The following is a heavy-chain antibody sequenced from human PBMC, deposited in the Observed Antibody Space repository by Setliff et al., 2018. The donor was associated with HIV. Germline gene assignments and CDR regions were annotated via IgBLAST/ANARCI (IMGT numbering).Heavy chain of an antibody. D-gene: IGHD3-9*01. V-gene: IGHV1-46*01. CDR3: ARHYFAILTGYYNRAFDI. Sequence: ASVKVSCKASGYTFTNYYIHWVRQAPGQGLEWMGVINPSRGSASYPQNFQGRVTMTRHTSTSTVYMELSSLRSEDTAVYYCARHYFAILTGYYNRAFDIWGQGTMVTVSS. CDR2: INPSRGSA. CDR1: GYTFTNYY. J-gene: IGHJ3*02.